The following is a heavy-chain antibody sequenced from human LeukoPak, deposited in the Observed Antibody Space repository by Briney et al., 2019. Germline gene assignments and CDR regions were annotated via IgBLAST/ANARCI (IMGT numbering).Heavy chain of an antibody. CDR2: MNPNSGNT. Sequence: ASVKVSCKASGYTFTSYDINWVRQATGQGLEWMGWMNPNSGNTGYAQKFQGRVTITRNTSISTAYMELSSLRSEDTAVYYCARDPYYYDSSGYYRHLYYFDYWGQGTLVTVSS. D-gene: IGHD3-22*01. CDR3: ARDPYYYDSSGYYRHLYYFDY. J-gene: IGHJ4*02. V-gene: IGHV1-8*03. CDR1: GYTFTSYD.